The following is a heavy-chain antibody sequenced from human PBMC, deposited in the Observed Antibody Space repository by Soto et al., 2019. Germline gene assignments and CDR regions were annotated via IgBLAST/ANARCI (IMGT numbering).Heavy chain of an antibody. CDR3: AREPDYGDYFNWFDP. D-gene: IGHD4-17*01. Sequence: VQLQESGPGLVKPSGTLSLTCAVSGGSISSSNWWSWVRQPPGKGLEWIGEIYHSGSTNYNPSLKSRVTISVDKSKNQFSLKMSSVTAADTAVYYCAREPDYGDYFNWFDPWGQGTLVTVSS. V-gene: IGHV4-4*02. J-gene: IGHJ5*02. CDR1: GGSISSSNW. CDR2: IYHSGST.